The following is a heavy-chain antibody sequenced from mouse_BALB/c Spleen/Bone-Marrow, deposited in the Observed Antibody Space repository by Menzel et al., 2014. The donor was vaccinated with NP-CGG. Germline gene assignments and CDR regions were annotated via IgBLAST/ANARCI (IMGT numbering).Heavy chain of an antibody. J-gene: IGHJ2*01. CDR1: GYTFSNYW. CDR2: IHPGNSDT. CDR3: TTLARNNFDY. D-gene: IGHD3-1*01. V-gene: IGHV1-5*01. Sequence: DVKLQESGTVLARPGAAVKMSCKASGYTFSNYWMHWIKQRPGQGLEWIGTIHPGNSDTTYNQKFKGKAKLTAVTSTSTAYMELSSLTNEDPAVYYCTTLARNNFDYWGQGTTLTVSS.